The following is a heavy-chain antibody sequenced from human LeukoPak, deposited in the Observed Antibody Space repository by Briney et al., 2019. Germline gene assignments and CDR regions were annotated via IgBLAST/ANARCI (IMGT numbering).Heavy chain of an antibody. Sequence: GGSLRLSCAASGITFSSYAMSWVRQAPGKGLEWVSAISGSGGSTYYADSVKGRFTISRDNSKNTLYLQMNSLRAEDTAVYYCAKSLFVVVPAAVDFDYWGQGTLVTVFS. CDR3: AKSLFVVVPAAVDFDY. CDR1: GITFSSYA. D-gene: IGHD2-2*01. J-gene: IGHJ4*02. V-gene: IGHV3-23*01. CDR2: ISGSGGST.